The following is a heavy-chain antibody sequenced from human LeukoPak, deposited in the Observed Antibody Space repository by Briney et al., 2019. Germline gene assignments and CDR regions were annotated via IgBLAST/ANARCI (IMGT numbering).Heavy chain of an antibody. CDR2: ISYSGST. J-gene: IGHJ4*02. Sequence: SETLSLTCTVSAXSISSYYWSWIRQPPGRGLEWIGYISYSGSTNYNPSLKSRVTISVDTSKNQFSLKLSSVTAADTAVYYCARGPVWGQGTLVTVSS. CDR3: ARGPV. V-gene: IGHV4-59*12. CDR1: AXSISSYY.